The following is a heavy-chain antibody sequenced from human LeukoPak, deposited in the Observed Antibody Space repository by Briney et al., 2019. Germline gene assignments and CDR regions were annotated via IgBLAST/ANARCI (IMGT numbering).Heavy chain of an antibody. CDR2: ISAYNGNT. J-gene: IGHJ5*02. V-gene: IGHV1-18*04. Sequence: GASVKVSCKASGYTFTGYYMHWVRQAPGQGLEWMGWISAYNGNTNYAQKLQGRVTMTTDTSTSTAYMELRSLRSDDTAVYYCARDRVLYGSGFFGWFDPWGQGTLVTVSS. D-gene: IGHD3-10*01. CDR1: GYTFTGYY. CDR3: ARDRVLYGSGFFGWFDP.